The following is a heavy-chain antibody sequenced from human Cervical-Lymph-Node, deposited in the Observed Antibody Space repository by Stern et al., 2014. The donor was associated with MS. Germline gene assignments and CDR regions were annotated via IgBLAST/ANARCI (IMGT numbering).Heavy chain of an antibody. Sequence: QVQLQESGPGLVKPSETLSLTCTVSGGSISSSSYYWGWIRQPPGKGLEWIGRIYYSGSTYYNPSLKSRVTISVDTSKNQSSLKLSSVTAADTAVYYCARHLEWFGGYWGQGTLVTVSS. CDR1: GGSISSSSYY. CDR2: IYYSGST. J-gene: IGHJ4*02. D-gene: IGHD3-10*01. CDR3: ARHLEWFGGY. V-gene: IGHV4-39*01.